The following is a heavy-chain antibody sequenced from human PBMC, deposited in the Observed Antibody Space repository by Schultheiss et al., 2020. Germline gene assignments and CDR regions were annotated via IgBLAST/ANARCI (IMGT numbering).Heavy chain of an antibody. D-gene: IGHD2-15*01. CDR3: ARDPGYCSGGRCYHEGFDY. J-gene: IGHJ4*02. V-gene: IGHV3-21*01. CDR2: IDSASSYI. Sequence: GGSLRLSCAASGFTFSSFPMNWVRQALGKGPEWVSSIDSASSYIYYADSVKGRFTIFRDNAQNSVYLQMTSLRAEDTAVYYCARDPGYCSGGRCYHEGFDYWGQGTLVNVSS. CDR1: GFTFSSFP.